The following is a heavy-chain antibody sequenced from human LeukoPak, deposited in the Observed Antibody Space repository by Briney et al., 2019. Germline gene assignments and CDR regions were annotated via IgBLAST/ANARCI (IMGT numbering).Heavy chain of an antibody. V-gene: IGHV3-74*01. D-gene: IGHD6-13*01. CDR2: ISEDGTTT. CDR1: GFSLRGYW. CDR3: TRGAAGLDP. J-gene: IGHJ5*02. Sequence: GGSLRLSCAASGFSLRGYWMYWVRQAPGKGLVWVSRISEDGTTTNYTDSVKGRFIISRDIAKSTLYLQMNSLRADDTAVYYCTRGAAGLDPWGQGTLVTVSS.